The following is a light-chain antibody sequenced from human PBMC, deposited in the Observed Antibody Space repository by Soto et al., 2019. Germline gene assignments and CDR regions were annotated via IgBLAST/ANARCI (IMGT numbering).Light chain of an antibody. Sequence: QSVLTQPASVSGSPGQSITISCTGTSSDVGGYNYVSWYQQHPGKAPKLMIYDVSNRPSEISNRFSASKSGNTASLTISGLQAEDEADYFCSSYTSSSTQVFGTGTKVTVL. CDR2: DVS. V-gene: IGLV2-14*01. CDR1: SSDVGGYNY. CDR3: SSYTSSSTQV. J-gene: IGLJ1*01.